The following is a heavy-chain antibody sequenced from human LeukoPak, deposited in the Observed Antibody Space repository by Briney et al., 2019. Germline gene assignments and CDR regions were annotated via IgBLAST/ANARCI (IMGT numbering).Heavy chain of an antibody. CDR2: INHSGST. V-gene: IGHV4-34*01. D-gene: IGHD6-19*01. CDR3: ARPNWAVAHYFDY. J-gene: IGHJ4*02. Sequence: SETLSLTCAVYGGSFSGYYWSWIRQPPGKGLEWIGEINHSGSTNYNPSLKSRVTISVDTSKNQFSLKLSSVTAADTAVYYCARPNWAVAHYFDYWGQGTLVTVSS. CDR1: GGSFSGYY.